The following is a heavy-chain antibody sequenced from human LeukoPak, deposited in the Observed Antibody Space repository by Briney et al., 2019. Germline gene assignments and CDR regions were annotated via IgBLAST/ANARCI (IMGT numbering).Heavy chain of an antibody. CDR2: IYWDDDK. V-gene: IGHV2-5*02. CDR1: GFSLSTSGVG. Sequence: GSGPTLVKLTQTLTLTCTFSGFSLSTSGVGVGWIRQPPGKALEWLALIYWDDDKRYSPSLKSRLTITKDTSKNQVVLTMTNMDPVDTATYYCAHSFHYDYVWGSYRFLNWFDPWGQGTLVTVSS. J-gene: IGHJ5*02. D-gene: IGHD3-16*02. CDR3: AHSFHYDYVWGSYRFLNWFDP.